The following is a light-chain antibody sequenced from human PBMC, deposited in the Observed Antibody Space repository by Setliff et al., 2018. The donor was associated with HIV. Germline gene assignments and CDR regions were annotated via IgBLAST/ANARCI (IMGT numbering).Light chain of an antibody. CDR1: SSNVGKYDL. CDR2: DAI. V-gene: IGLV2-23*01. CDR3: CSYAGSYTYV. Sequence: QSALTQPASVSGSPGQSITMSCTGNSSNVGKYDLVSWYRQYPGKAPKVMIYDAIRRPSGVSDRFSGSKSGNTASLTISGLQAEDEADYYCCSYAGSYTYVFGTGTKV. J-gene: IGLJ1*01.